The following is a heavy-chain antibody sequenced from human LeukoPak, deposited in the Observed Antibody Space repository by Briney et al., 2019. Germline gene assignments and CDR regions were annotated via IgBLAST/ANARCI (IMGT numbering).Heavy chain of an antibody. J-gene: IGHJ3*02. V-gene: IGHV2-70*04. Sequence: ESGPALVKPTQTLTLTCTFSGFSLSTSGMRVSWIRQPPGKALEWLARIDWDDDKFYSTSLKTRLTISKDTSKNQVVLTMTNMDPVDTATYYCARIRAAAGEGDAFDIWGQGTMVTVSS. CDR1: GFSLSTSGMR. D-gene: IGHD6-13*01. CDR2: IDWDDDK. CDR3: ARIRAAAGEGDAFDI.